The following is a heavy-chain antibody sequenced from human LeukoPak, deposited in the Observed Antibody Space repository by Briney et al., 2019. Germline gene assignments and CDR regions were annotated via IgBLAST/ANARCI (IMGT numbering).Heavy chain of an antibody. Sequence: GGSLRLSCVASGFTVSSNYMSWVRQAPGKGLEWVSYISSSGSTIYYADSVKGRFTISRDNAKNSLYLQMNSLRAEDTAVYYCAELGITMIGGVWGKGTTVTISS. CDR3: AELGITMIGGV. J-gene: IGHJ6*04. V-gene: IGHV3-11*04. D-gene: IGHD3-10*02. CDR2: ISSSGSTI. CDR1: GFTVSSNY.